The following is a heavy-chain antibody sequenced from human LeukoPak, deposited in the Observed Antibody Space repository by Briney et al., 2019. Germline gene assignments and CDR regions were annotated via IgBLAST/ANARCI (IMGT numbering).Heavy chain of an antibody. Sequence: PGGSLRLSCAASGFTFSSYAMGWVRQVAGKGLEWVSTLNGNGGSTYYADSVEGRFTISRDNSRDTLNLQMNSLRAEDTAVYYCAKTLWVAAAGNWYFDLWGRGTQVTVSS. V-gene: IGHV3-23*01. J-gene: IGHJ2*01. CDR3: AKTLWVAAAGNWYFDL. D-gene: IGHD6-13*01. CDR2: LNGNGGST. CDR1: GFTFSSYA.